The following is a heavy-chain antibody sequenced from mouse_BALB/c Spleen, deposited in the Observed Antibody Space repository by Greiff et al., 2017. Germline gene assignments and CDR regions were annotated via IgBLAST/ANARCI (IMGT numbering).Heavy chain of an antibody. CDR2: ISDGGSYT. D-gene: IGHD1-2*01. J-gene: IGHJ3*01. CDR3: ARENGYYFDY. CDR1: GFTFSDYY. Sequence: EVKLVESGGGLVKPGGSLKLSCAASGFTFSDYYMYWVRQTPEKRLEWVATISDGGSYTYYPDSVKGRFTISRDNAKNNLYLQMSSLKSEDTAMYYCARENGYYFDYWGQGTLVTVSA. V-gene: IGHV5-4*02.